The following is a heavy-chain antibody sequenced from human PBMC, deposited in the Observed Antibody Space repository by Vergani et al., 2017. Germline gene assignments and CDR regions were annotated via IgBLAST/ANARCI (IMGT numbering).Heavy chain of an antibody. CDR1: EYSFTSYW. Sequence: EVQLVQSGAEVKKPGESLKISCKGSEYSFTSYWIGWVRQMPGKGLEWMGIIYPGDSDTRYSPSFQGQVTISADKSISTAYLQWSSLKASDTAMYYCARHKNDGQPNYYYGMDVWGQGTTVTVSS. D-gene: IGHD1-14*01. CDR3: ARHKNDGQPNYYYGMDV. V-gene: IGHV5-51*01. J-gene: IGHJ6*02. CDR2: IYPGDSDT.